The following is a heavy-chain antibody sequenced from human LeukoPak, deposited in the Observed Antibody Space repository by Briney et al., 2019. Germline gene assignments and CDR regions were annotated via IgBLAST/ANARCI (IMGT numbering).Heavy chain of an antibody. D-gene: IGHD5-18*01. J-gene: IGHJ4*02. CDR2: ISKSGTGT. CDR1: GLTFSSYA. CDR3: AKDIAQGYTYGSIEQNY. V-gene: IGHV3-23*01. Sequence: GGSLRLSCAASGLTFSSYAMSWVRQAPGKGLQWVSAISKSGTGTYYAEAVKGRFTTSRDNSKNTLSLQMNSLTAEDTAIYYWAKDIAQGYTYGSIEQNYWGQGTLVTVSS.